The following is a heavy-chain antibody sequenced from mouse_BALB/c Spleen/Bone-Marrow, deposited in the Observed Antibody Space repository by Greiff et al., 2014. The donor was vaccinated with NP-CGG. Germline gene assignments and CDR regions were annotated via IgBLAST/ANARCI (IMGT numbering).Heavy chain of an antibody. J-gene: IGHJ4*01. CDR2: IYPGDGDT. CDR1: GYTFTSYW. D-gene: IGHD2-1*01. Sequence: VQLQESGAELARPGASVKLSCKASGYTFTSYWMQWVKQRPGQGLEWIGAIYPGDGDTRYTQKFRGKATLTADKSSNTAYMQLSSLTSKDSAVDFCASPYGNYDAMDYWGQGTSVTVSS. CDR3: ASPYGNYDAMDY. V-gene: IGHV1-87*01.